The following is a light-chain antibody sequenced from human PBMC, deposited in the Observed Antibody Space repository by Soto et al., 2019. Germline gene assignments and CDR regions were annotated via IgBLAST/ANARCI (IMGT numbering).Light chain of an antibody. V-gene: IGKV3-11*01. CDR1: QSVSSY. CDR3: QQRSNWLIT. J-gene: IGKJ5*01. Sequence: IALTQSPATLSLSPGERATLSCRASQSVSSYLAWYQQKPGQAPRLLIYDASNRATGIPARFSGSGSGTDFTLTISSLEPEDFAVYYCQQRSNWLITFGQGTRLEIK. CDR2: DAS.